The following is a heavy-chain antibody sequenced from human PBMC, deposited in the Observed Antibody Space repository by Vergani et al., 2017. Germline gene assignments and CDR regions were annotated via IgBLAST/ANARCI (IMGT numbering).Heavy chain of an antibody. CDR3: ARHSTVEWLVKLGGIDP. J-gene: IGHJ5*02. D-gene: IGHD6-19*01. CDR2: IYYSGST. CDR1: GASIRSSNYY. V-gene: IGHV4-39*01. Sequence: QLQLQESGPGPVKPSATLSLTCSVSGASIRSSNYYWGWIRPPPGKGLEWIASIYYSGSTYYNPSLKSRVTISVDTSKNQFSLKLSSVTAADTAVYFCARHSTVEWLVKLGGIDPWGQGILVTVSS.